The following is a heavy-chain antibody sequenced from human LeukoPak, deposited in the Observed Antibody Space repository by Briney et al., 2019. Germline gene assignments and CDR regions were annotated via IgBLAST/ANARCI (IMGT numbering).Heavy chain of an antibody. Sequence: PSETLSLTCTVSGGSISSYYWSWIRQPPGKGLEWIGYIYYSGSTNHNPSLKSRVTISVDTSKNQFSLKLSSVTAADTAVYYCARAGPHAFLDYYYYMDVWGKGTTVTVSS. D-gene: IGHD3-16*01. CDR3: ARAGPHAFLDYYYYMDV. CDR1: GGSISSYY. CDR2: IYYSGST. V-gene: IGHV4-59*01. J-gene: IGHJ6*03.